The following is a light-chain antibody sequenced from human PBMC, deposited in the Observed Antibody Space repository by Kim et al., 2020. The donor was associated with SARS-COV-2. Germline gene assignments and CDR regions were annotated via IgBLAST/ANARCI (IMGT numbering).Light chain of an antibody. CDR1: QVISIS. V-gene: IGKV1-9*01. CDR3: QQLNSYPLT. Sequence: SAAVGDRITTTCRASQVISISLAWYQQKPGKAPNLLIYAASALHRGVPSRFSGSGSGTDFTLTISSLQPEDFATYYCQQLNSYPLTFGGGTKLEIK. CDR2: AAS. J-gene: IGKJ4*01.